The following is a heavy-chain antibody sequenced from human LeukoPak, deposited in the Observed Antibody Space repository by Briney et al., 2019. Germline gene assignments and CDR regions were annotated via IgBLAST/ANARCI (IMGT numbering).Heavy chain of an antibody. D-gene: IGHD1-1*01. CDR1: GYIFIGYY. J-gene: IGHJ4*02. CDR3: ARQLNLDY. V-gene: IGHV1-2*02. CDR2: INPNSGGT. Sequence: ASVKVSCKASGYIFIGYYMHWVRQAPGQGLEWMGWINPNSGGTNYAQKFQGRVTMTRDTSIITAYMELSRLRSDDTAVYYCARQLNLDYWGQGTLVTVSS.